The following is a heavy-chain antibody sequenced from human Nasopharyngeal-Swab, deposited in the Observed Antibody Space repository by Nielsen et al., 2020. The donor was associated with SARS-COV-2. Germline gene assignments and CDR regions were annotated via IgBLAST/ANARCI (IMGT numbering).Heavy chain of an antibody. Sequence: SETLSLTCAVYGGSFSGYYWSWIRQPPGKGLEWIGEINHSGSTNYNPSLKSRVTISVDTSKNQFSLKLSSVTAADTAMYYCARGISGSYHYFDYWGQGTLVTVSS. D-gene: IGHD1-26*01. CDR2: INHSGST. J-gene: IGHJ4*02. V-gene: IGHV4-34*01. CDR3: ARGISGSYHYFDY. CDR1: GGSFSGYY.